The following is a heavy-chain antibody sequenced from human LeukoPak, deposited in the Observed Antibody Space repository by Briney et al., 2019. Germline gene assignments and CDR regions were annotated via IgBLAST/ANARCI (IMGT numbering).Heavy chain of an antibody. D-gene: IGHD2-21*02. J-gene: IGHJ5*02. CDR3: ARATRVVTAILNWFDP. V-gene: IGHV1-18*01. CDR2: ISAYNGNT. Sequence: ASVKVSCKASGYTFTSYGISGVRQAPGQGLEWMGWISAYNGNTNYAQKLQGRVTMTTDTSTSTAYMELRSLGSDDTAVYYCARATRVVTAILNWFDPWGQGTLVTVSS. CDR1: GYTFTSYG.